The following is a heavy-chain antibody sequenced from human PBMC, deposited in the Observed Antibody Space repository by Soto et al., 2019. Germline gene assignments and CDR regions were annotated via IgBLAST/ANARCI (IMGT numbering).Heavy chain of an antibody. V-gene: IGHV3-30*18. CDR3: AKDRVGGTFYTPLGF. CDR1: GFNFDNYG. CDR2: ITCDGSNK. D-gene: IGHD1-7*01. Sequence: GSLRLSCHASGFNFDNYGMHWVRQAPGKGLEWVAVITCDGSNKYYADSVKGRFTISRDNSKNTLSLHLNTLKPEDTAVYHCAKDRVGGTFYTPLGFWGQGTLVTVSS. J-gene: IGHJ4*02.